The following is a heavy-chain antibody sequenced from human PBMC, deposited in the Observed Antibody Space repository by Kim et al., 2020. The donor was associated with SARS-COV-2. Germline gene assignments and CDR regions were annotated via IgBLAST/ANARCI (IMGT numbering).Heavy chain of an antibody. J-gene: IGHJ3*02. V-gene: IGHV3-23*01. CDR3: AKDPTFDI. CDR2: RANT. Sequence: RANTEDADGVKGRFTVSRDNSKSTLYLQMNGLTAEDTALYYCAKDPTFDIWGQGTMVNVSS.